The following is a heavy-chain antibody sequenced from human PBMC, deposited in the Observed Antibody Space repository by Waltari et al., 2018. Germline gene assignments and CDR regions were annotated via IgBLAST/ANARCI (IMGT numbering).Heavy chain of an antibody. D-gene: IGHD3-22*01. J-gene: IGHJ4*02. Sequence: QVQLQESGPGLVKPSETLSLTCTVSGYSISSGYYWGWIRQPPGKGLEWIGSIYHSGSTYSNPSLKSRVTISVDTSKNQFSLKLSSVTAADTAVYYCLGYYQRPHYFDYWGQGTLVTVSS. CDR3: LGYYQRPHYFDY. V-gene: IGHV4-38-2*02. CDR1: GYSISSGYY. CDR2: IYHSGST.